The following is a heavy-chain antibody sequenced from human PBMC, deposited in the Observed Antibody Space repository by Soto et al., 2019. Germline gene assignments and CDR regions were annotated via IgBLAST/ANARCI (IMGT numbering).Heavy chain of an antibody. Sequence: QVQLQQWGAGLLKPSETLSLTCAVYGGSFSGYYWNWIRQPPGKGLEWIGEINHSGSTNYNPSLKSRVTISVDTAKNQCSLRLSSVTAADTAVYYCASLSWGYCSSNSCYPVWGQGTTVTVSS. CDR2: INHSGST. J-gene: IGHJ6*02. D-gene: IGHD2-2*01. CDR3: ASLSWGYCSSNSCYPV. CDR1: GGSFSGYY. V-gene: IGHV4-34*01.